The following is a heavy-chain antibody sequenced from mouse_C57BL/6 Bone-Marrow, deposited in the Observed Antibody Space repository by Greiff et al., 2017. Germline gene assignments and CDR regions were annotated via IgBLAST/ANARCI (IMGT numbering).Heavy chain of an antibody. CDR3: ASDYYYGSSYFDY. J-gene: IGHJ2*01. CDR2: IFPGSGST. D-gene: IGHD1-1*01. CDR1: GYTFTSHW. V-gene: IGHV1-56*01. Sequence: VQLQQSRPELVRPGASVKISCKAPGYTFTSHWMPWVRQRPGQGLEWIGEIFPGSGSTYYNEKFKGKATLTVDTSSSTAYMQLSSLSSEDSAVYFCASDYYYGSSYFDYWGQGTTLTVSS.